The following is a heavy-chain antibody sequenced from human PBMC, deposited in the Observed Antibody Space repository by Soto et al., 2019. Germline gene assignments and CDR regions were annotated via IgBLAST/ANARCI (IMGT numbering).Heavy chain of an antibody. CDR2: IYYSGST. J-gene: IGHJ4*02. CDR3: AREALKITDFWSGYRGPFDY. V-gene: IGHV4-30-4*01. Sequence: QVQLQESGPGLVKPSQTLSLTCTVSGGSISSGDYYWSWIRQPPGKGLEWIGYIYYSGSTYYNPSLKSRVTISVDTSKNQFSLKLSSVTAADTAVYYCAREALKITDFWSGYRGPFDYWGQGTLVTVSS. D-gene: IGHD3-3*01. CDR1: GGSISSGDYY.